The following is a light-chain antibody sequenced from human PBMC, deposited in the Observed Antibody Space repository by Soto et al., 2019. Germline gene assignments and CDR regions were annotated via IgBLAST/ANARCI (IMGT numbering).Light chain of an antibody. CDR1: SSDVGGYNY. Sequence: QSVLTQPPSASGSPGQSVTISCTGTSSDVGGYNYVSWYQQHQGKAPKLMIYEVSKRTSGVPDRFSGSKSGNTASLTVSGLQAEDEADYYCSSYAGSNNLVFGGGTKLTVL. CDR2: EVS. J-gene: IGLJ2*01. CDR3: SSYAGSNNLV. V-gene: IGLV2-8*01.